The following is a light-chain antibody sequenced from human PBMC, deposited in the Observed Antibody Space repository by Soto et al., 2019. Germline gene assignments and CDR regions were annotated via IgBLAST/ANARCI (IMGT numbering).Light chain of an antibody. V-gene: IGKV1-9*01. CDR1: QGISSY. Sequence: DIQLTQSPSFLSASVGDRVTITCRASQGISSYLAWYQQKPGKAPKLLIYAASTLQSGVPSRFSDSGSGTDFTLTISSLQPEDFATYYCQQLNSYPRTFGQGTKVEIK. J-gene: IGKJ1*01. CDR3: QQLNSYPRT. CDR2: AAS.